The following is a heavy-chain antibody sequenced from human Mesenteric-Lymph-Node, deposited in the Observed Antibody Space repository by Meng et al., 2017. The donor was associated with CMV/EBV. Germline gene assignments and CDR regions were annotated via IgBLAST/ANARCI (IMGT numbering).Heavy chain of an antibody. CDR1: GYTFTGYY. V-gene: IGHV1-2*02. D-gene: IGHD1-20*01. J-gene: IGHJ4*02. CDR2: INPNSGGT. CDR3: ARRKAVITAGFAD. Sequence: ASVKVSCKASGYTFTGYYMHWVRQAPGQGLEWMGWINPNSGGTNYAQKFQDRVTMTRDTSTSTAYMDLSSLQSDDTAMYYCARRKAVITAGFADWGQGTLVTVSS.